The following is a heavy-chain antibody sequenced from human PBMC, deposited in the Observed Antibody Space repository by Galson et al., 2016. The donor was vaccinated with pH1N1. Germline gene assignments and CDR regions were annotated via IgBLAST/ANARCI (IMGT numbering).Heavy chain of an antibody. Sequence: PALVKPTQTLTLTCTFSGFSLSTSGMCVSWIRQPPGKALEWLALIDWGDDKYYSPSLKTRLTISKDTSKNQVVLTMTNMDPVDTATYYCARIQYGEYVGYFDYWGQGTLVTVSS. CDR1: GFSLSTSGMC. D-gene: IGHD4-17*01. CDR3: ARIQYGEYVGYFDY. J-gene: IGHJ4*02. CDR2: IDWGDDK. V-gene: IGHV2-70*01.